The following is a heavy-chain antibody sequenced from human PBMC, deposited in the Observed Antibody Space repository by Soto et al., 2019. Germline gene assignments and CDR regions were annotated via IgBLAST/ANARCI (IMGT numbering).Heavy chain of an antibody. CDR3: ARVNIVSTIHAWDYYYGMGV. CDR2: ISSSTSTI. CDR1: GFTFSDYY. J-gene: IGHJ6*02. Sequence: QVQLVESGGGLVKPGGSLRLSCAASGFTFSDYYMSWIRQAPGKGLEWVSYISSSTSTIYYADSVKGRFTISRDNAKNSLYLQMNSLRAEDTAVYYCARVNIVSTIHAWDYYYGMGVWGQGTTVTVSS. V-gene: IGHV3-11*01. D-gene: IGHD5-12*01.